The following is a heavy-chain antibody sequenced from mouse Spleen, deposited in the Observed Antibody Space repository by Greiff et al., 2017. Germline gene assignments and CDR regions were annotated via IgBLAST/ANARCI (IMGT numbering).Heavy chain of an antibody. CDR2: ISSGSSTI. CDR1: GFTFSDYG. J-gene: IGHJ2*01. CDR3: ARDGKGGNYFDY. Sequence: EVMLVESGGGLVKPGGSLKLSCAASGFTFSDYGMHWVRQAPEKGLEWVAYISSGSSTIYYADTVKGRFTISRDNAKNTLFLQMTSLRSEDTAMYYCARDGKGGNYFDYWGQGTTLTVSS. V-gene: IGHV5-17*01. D-gene: IGHD2-1*01.